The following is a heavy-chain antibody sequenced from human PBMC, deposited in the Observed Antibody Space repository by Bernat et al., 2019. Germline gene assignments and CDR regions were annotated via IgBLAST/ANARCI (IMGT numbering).Heavy chain of an antibody. CDR1: GFTFSSYA. J-gene: IGHJ6*03. Sequence: LVESGGGVVQPGRSLRLSCAASGFTFSSYAMHWVRQAPGKGLEWVAVISYDGSNKYYADSVKGRFTISRDNSKNTLYLQMNSLRAEDTAVYYCARDPFVVVPAAITYYMDVWGKGTTVTVSS. D-gene: IGHD2-2*01. V-gene: IGHV3-30*01. CDR2: ISYDGSNK. CDR3: ARDPFVVVPAAITYYMDV.